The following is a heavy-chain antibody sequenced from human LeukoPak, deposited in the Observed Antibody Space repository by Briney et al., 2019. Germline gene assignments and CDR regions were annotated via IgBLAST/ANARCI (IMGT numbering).Heavy chain of an antibody. Sequence: PSETLSLTCAVFGGSFSGFYWSWIRQPPGKGLEWIGKINHSGSTKYNPSLKGRVTISVDTSKNQFSLKLTFVTAADTAVYYCARERELESYAFDIWGQGTKVTVSS. CDR3: ARERELESYAFDI. V-gene: IGHV4-34*01. CDR2: INHSGST. J-gene: IGHJ3*02. D-gene: IGHD1-1*01. CDR1: GGSFSGFY.